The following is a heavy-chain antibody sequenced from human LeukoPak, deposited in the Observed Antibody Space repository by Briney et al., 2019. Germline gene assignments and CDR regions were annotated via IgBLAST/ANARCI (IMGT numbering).Heavy chain of an antibody. CDR3: ARDPGIAAAGTVGYLDS. J-gene: IGHJ4*02. D-gene: IGHD6-13*01. V-gene: IGHV3-7*01. Sequence: GGSLRLSCVASGFSFSSYWMSWVRQTPGEGLEWVANIKQEGSARYYVDSVTGRFTISRDNAMNSLYLQMNSLRVEDTAVYYCARDPGIAAAGTVGYLDSWGQGILVTVSS. CDR1: GFSFSSYW. CDR2: IKQEGSAR.